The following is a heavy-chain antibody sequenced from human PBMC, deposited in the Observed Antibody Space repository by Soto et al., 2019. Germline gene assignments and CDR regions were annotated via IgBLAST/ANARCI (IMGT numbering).Heavy chain of an antibody. CDR3: ARVRSGSYFFAFDI. Sequence: QVQLVQSGAEVKKPGASMKVSCKASGYTFNGQYIHWVRQAPGHGLEWMGWINPNSGGTIYAQKFKDRVTMTRDSSISTAYMELRSLRSDDTAVYYCARVRSGSYFFAFDIWGQGTMVNVS. CDR1: GYTFNGQY. D-gene: IGHD1-26*01. V-gene: IGHV1-2*02. CDR2: INPNSGGT. J-gene: IGHJ3*02.